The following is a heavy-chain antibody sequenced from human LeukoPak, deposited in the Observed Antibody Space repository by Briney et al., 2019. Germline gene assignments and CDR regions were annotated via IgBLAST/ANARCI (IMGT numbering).Heavy chain of an antibody. CDR1: GFTFGGYA. CDR2: ISGSGGST. V-gene: IGHV3-23*01. J-gene: IGHJ4*02. D-gene: IGHD3-3*01. CDR3: AKVRYDFWSGYYPFDY. Sequence: GGSLRLSCAASGFTFGGYAMSWVRQAPGKGLEWVSAISGSGGSTYYADSVKGRFTISRDNSKNTLYLQMNSLRAEDTAVYYCAKVRYDFWSGYYPFDYWGQGTLVTVSS.